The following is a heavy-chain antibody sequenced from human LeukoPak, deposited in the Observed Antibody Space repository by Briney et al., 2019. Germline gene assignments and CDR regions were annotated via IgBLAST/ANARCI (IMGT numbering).Heavy chain of an antibody. CDR1: GFTVSSNY. V-gene: IGHV3-23*01. Sequence: GGSLRLSCAASGFTVSSNYMSWVRQAPGKGLEWVSAISGTDGSTYYADSVKGRFTISRDNSKNTLYLQMNSLRAEDTAVYYCAKAACTTSCYYNCWGQGTLVTVSS. J-gene: IGHJ4*02. D-gene: IGHD2-2*01. CDR3: AKAACTTSCYYNC. CDR2: ISGTDGST.